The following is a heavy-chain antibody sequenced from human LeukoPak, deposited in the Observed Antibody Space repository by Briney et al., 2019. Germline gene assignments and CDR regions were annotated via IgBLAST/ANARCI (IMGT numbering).Heavy chain of an antibody. Sequence: GGSLRLSCAASGFTFSSYAMCWVRQAPGKGLEWVSAVSGGGGSTYNADSVKGRFTISRDNSKNTLYLQMNSLRAEDTAVYYCAITAAGNGFDYWGQGTLVTVSS. D-gene: IGHD6-13*01. V-gene: IGHV3-23*01. CDR3: AITAAGNGFDY. CDR2: VSGGGGST. J-gene: IGHJ4*02. CDR1: GFTFSSYA.